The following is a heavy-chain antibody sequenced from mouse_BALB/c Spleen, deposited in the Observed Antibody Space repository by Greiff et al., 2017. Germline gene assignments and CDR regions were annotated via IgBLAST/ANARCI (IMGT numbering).Heavy chain of an antibody. CDR1: GFTFSSYA. J-gene: IGHJ3*01. Sequence: EVHLVESGGGLVKPGGSLKLSCEASGFTFSSYAMSWVSQTPEKRLEWVASISSGGSTYYPDSVKGRFTISRDNARNILYLQMSSLRSEDTAMYYCARGVYYDYDGEAWFAYWGQGTLVTVSA. D-gene: IGHD2-4*01. CDR3: ARGVYYDYDGEAWFAY. V-gene: IGHV5-6-5*01. CDR2: ISSGGST.